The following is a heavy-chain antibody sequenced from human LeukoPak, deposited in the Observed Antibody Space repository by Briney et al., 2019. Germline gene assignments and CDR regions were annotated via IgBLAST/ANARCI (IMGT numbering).Heavy chain of an antibody. D-gene: IGHD2-2*02. V-gene: IGHV4-59*01. J-gene: IGHJ3*02. CDR1: GGSIGSYY. CDR3: ARVPRPVVPAAIGRAFDI. Sequence: SETLSLTCTVSGGSIGSYYWSWIRQPPGKGLEWIGYIYYSGSTNYNPSLKSRVTISVDTSKNQFSLKLSSVTAADTAVYYCARVPRPVVPAAIGRAFDIWGQGTMVTVSS. CDR2: IYYSGST.